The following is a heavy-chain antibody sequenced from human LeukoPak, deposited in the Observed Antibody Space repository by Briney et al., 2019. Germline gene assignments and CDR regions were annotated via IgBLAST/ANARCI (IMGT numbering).Heavy chain of an antibody. J-gene: IGHJ6*03. CDR3: AREAYDSGDVRTDYYYLDV. V-gene: IGHV1-2*02. D-gene: IGHD3-10*01. Sequence: ASVKVSCKASGYTFTGYYMHWVRQAPGQGLEWMGWINPNSGSTNYAQKFQGRVTMTRDTSISTAYMELSRLRSDDTAVYYCAREAYDSGDVRTDYYYLDVWGIGTPVTVSS. CDR1: GYTFTGYY. CDR2: INPNSGST.